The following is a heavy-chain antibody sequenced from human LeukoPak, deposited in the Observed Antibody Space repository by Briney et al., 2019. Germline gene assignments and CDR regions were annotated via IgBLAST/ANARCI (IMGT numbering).Heavy chain of an antibody. Sequence: GGSLRLSCAASGFTFSSYSMNWVRQAPGKGLEWVSSISSSSSYIYYADSVKGRFTISRDNAKNSLYLQMNSLRAEDTAVYYCAIRGYGSGSPGAAGYWGQGTLVTVSS. CDR3: AIRGYGSGSPGAAGY. D-gene: IGHD3-10*01. CDR2: ISSSSSYI. V-gene: IGHV3-21*01. J-gene: IGHJ4*02. CDR1: GFTFSSYS.